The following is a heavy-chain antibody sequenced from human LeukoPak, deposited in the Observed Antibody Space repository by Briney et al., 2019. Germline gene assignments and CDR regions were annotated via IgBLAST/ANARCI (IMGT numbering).Heavy chain of an antibody. Sequence: SETLSLTCTVSGGSISSYYGSWIRQPPGKGLEWIGYIYYSGSTNYNPSLKSRVTISVDTSKNQFSLKLSSVTAADTAVYYCARGYYDSSAFDYWGQGTLVTVSS. CDR1: GGSISSYY. CDR3: ARGYYDSSAFDY. CDR2: IYYSGST. J-gene: IGHJ4*02. V-gene: IGHV4-59*01. D-gene: IGHD3-22*01.